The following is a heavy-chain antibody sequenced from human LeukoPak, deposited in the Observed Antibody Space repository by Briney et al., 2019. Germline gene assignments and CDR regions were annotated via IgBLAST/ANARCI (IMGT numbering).Heavy chain of an antibody. V-gene: IGHV4-61*02. J-gene: IGHJ5*02. CDR1: GGSISSGSYY. D-gene: IGHD6-19*01. CDR2: IYTSGST. Sequence: SQTLSLTCTVSGGSISSGSYYWSWIRQPAGKGLEWIGRIYTSGSTNYNPSLKSRVTISVDTSKNQFSLQLNSVTPEDTAVYYCARGPLYRYSSGWDWFDPWGQGTLVTVSS. CDR3: ARGPLYRYSSGWDWFDP.